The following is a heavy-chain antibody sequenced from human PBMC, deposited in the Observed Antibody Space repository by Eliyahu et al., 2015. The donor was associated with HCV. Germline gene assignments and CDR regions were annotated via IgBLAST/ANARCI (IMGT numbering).Heavy chain of an antibody. J-gene: IGHJ4*02. D-gene: IGHD6-13*01. Sequence: QITLKESGPTLVKPTQTLTLTCSFSGFSLITSGVGVGWIRQPPGKALEWLALIYWDDDKRYSPSLKSRLTIAKDTSKNQVVLTMTNMDPVDTATYYCAHRYYSNSPFDYWGQGTLVTVSS. V-gene: IGHV2-5*02. CDR3: AHRYYSNSPFDY. CDR2: IYWDDDK. CDR1: GFSLITSGVG.